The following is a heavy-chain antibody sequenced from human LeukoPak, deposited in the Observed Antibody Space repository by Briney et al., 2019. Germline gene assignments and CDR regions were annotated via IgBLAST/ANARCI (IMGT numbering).Heavy chain of an antibody. V-gene: IGHV3-9*01. CDR2: ISSNSVNI. D-gene: IGHD3-16*01. CDR3: AKGPRIWGSYGDS. Sequence: GRSLRLSCAASGFKFDDYGMHWVRQAPGKGLEWVSGISSNSVNILYADSVKGRFTISRDNAKNSLYLQMTSLRVEDTALYSCAKGPRIWGSYGDSWGQGTLVTVSS. CDR1: GFKFDDYG. J-gene: IGHJ4*02.